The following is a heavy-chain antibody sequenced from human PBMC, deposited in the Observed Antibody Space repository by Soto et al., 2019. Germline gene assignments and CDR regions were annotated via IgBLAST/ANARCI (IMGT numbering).Heavy chain of an antibody. CDR3: ARHTPAISISDH. Sequence: PSETLSLTCTVSGGSISSSSYYWGWIRQPPGKGLEWIGSIYYSGSTYYNPSLKGRVTISVDTSKNQFPLKLSSVTAADTAVYYCARHTPAISISDHWGQGTLVTVSS. D-gene: IGHD2-15*01. J-gene: IGHJ4*02. CDR2: IYYSGST. CDR1: GGSISSSSYY. V-gene: IGHV4-39*01.